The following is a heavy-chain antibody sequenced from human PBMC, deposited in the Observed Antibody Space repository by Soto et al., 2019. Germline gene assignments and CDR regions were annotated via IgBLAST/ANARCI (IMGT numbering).Heavy chain of an antibody. CDR1: GGTFSSYA. J-gene: IGHJ4*02. V-gene: IGHV1-69*01. D-gene: IGHD1-7*01. CDR2: IIPIFGTA. Sequence: QVQLVQSGAEVKKPGSSVRVSCKASGGTFSSYAISWVRQAPGQGLECMGGIIPIFGTANYAQKFQGRVTITADESTSTAYMELSSLRSEDTAVYYCARDRVATGTTEGSDYWGQGTLVTVSS. CDR3: ARDRVATGTTEGSDY.